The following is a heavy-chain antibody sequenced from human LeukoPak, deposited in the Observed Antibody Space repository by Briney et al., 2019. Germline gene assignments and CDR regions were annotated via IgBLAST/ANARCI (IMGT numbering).Heavy chain of an antibody. V-gene: IGHV3-7*03. CDR3: AGEGAGSENY. CDR1: GFTFSSYW. J-gene: IGHJ4*02. D-gene: IGHD6-19*01. Sequence: GGSLRFSCAASGFTFSSYWMSWVRQAPGKGLEWVANINKDGGEKYYVDSVKGRFTISRDNSKNTLYLQMNSLRAEDTAVYYCAGEGAGSENYWGQGTLVTVSS. CDR2: INKDGGEK.